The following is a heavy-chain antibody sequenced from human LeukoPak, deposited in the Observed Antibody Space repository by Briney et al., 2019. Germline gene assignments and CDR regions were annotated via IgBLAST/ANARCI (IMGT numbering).Heavy chain of an antibody. J-gene: IGHJ4*02. V-gene: IGHV4-61*02. CDR2: IYTSGST. Sequence: PSETLSLTCTVSGGSISSGSYYWSWIRQPAGKGLEWIGRIYTSGSTNYNPSLKSRVTISVDTSKNQFSLKLSSVTAADTAVYYCARGMGILTGYYITDYWGQGTLVTVSS. CDR1: GGSISSGSYY. CDR3: ARGMGILTGYYITDY. D-gene: IGHD3-9*01.